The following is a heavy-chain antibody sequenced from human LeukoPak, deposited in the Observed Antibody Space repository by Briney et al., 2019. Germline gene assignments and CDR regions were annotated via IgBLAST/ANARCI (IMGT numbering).Heavy chain of an antibody. CDR1: GGSISSGGYY. CDR2: INHSGST. CDR3: ARALVEHLRNWFDP. J-gene: IGHJ5*02. Sequence: PSETLSLTCAVSGGSISSGGYYWSWIRQPPGKGLEWIGEINHSGSTNYNPSLKSRVTISVDTSKNQFSLKLSSVTAADTAVYYCARALVEHLRNWFDPWGPGILVTVSS. V-gene: IGHV4-34*01. D-gene: IGHD2-2*01.